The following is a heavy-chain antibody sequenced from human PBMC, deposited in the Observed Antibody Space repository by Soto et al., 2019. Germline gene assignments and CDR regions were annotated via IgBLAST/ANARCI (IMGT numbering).Heavy chain of an antibody. V-gene: IGHV4-34*01. CDR1: GASFSGYY. CDR3: ERGVITMVRGVTFYFYDLDV. J-gene: IGHJ6*02. Sequence: SETLSLTCAVYGASFSGYYWSWIRQPPGKGLEWIGEINHGGTTNYNPSLKSRVTISVDTSKNQFSLKLSSVTAADTAVYYCERGVITMVRGVTFYFYDLDVWGQGTTVT. D-gene: IGHD3-10*01. CDR2: INHGGTT.